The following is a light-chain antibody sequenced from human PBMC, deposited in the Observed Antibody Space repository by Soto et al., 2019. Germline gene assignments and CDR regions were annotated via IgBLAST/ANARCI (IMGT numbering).Light chain of an antibody. CDR2: GAS. Sequence: EIVMTQSPATLSVSPGERATLSCRASQSVSSNYVAWYQQKPGQAPRLLISGASSRATGIPDRFSGSGSGTDFTLTVSRLEPEDFALYYCQQYGNSPITFGQGTRLEIK. CDR3: QQYGNSPIT. CDR1: QSVSSNY. V-gene: IGKV3-20*01. J-gene: IGKJ5*01.